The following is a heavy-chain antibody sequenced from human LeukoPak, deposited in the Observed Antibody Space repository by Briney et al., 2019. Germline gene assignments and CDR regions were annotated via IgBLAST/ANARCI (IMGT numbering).Heavy chain of an antibody. D-gene: IGHD3-22*01. CDR1: GYTLTELS. V-gene: IGHV1-24*01. J-gene: IGHJ4*02. Sequence: AXVKVSCKVSGYTLTELSMHWVRQAPGKGLEWMGGFDPEDGETIYAQKFQGRVTMTEDTSTDTAYMELSSLRSEDTAVYYCATRGRRDYYDSSGYYYYFDYWGQGTLVTVSS. CDR2: FDPEDGET. CDR3: ATRGRRDYYDSSGYYYYFDY.